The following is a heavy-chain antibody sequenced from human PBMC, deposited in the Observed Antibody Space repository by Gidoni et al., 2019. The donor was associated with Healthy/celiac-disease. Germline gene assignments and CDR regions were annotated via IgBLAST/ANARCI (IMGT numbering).Heavy chain of an antibody. V-gene: IGHV3-64D*06. D-gene: IGHD6-13*01. Sequence: EVQLVESGGGLVQPGGSLRLSCSASGFTSRSYAMHWVRQAPGKGLEYVSAISSNGGSTYYADAVKGRFTISRDNSKNTLYLQMSSLRAEDTAVYYCVKGEGAAAGTFGPVYYYYGMDVWGQGTTVTVSS. CDR1: GFTSRSYA. J-gene: IGHJ6*02. CDR3: VKGEGAAAGTFGPVYYYYGMDV. CDR2: ISSNGGST.